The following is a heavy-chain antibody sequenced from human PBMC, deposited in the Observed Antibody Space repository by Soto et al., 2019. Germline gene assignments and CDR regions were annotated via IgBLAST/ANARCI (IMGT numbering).Heavy chain of an antibody. CDR3: ARDREALYSYYGMDV. CDR2: ISSSSTYT. Sequence: PGGSLRLSCSASGFTFSDYYMNWIRQAPGKGLEWVSCISSSSTYTNYADSVKGRFTISRDNAKRSLYLQMNSLRADDTAVYFCARDREALYSYYGMDVWGQGTAVTVSS. V-gene: IGHV3-11*06. J-gene: IGHJ6*02. CDR1: GFTFSDYY.